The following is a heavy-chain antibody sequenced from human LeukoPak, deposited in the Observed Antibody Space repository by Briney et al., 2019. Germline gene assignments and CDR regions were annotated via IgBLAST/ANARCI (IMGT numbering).Heavy chain of an antibody. D-gene: IGHD1-26*01. Sequence: SETLSLTCAVSGGSISSSNWWSWVRQPPGKGLEWIGEIYHSGSTNYNPSLKSRVTISLDKSKNQFSLKLSSVTAADTAVYYCARMRRSGTYSPFDYWGQGTLVTVSS. V-gene: IGHV4-4*02. J-gene: IGHJ4*02. CDR3: ARMRRSGTYSPFDY. CDR1: GGSISSSNW. CDR2: IYHSGST.